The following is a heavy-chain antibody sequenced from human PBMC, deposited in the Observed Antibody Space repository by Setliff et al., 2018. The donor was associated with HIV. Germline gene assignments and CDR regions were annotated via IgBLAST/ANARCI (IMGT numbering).Heavy chain of an antibody. Sequence: GAAVQVSCQDSGYSFTSHTIHWLRQAPGQSLEGLGGINDGNVDSTYSPEFQDRDAFTRDTSANTAYMQLRSLRSTDRAVYYCARAGMNYDSRTGGWWGPFDLWGQGTVVTVSS. D-gene: IGHD3-3*01. CDR2: INDGNVDS. CDR1: GYSFTSHT. CDR3: ARAGMNYDSRTGGWWGPFDL. V-gene: IGHV1-3*03. J-gene: IGHJ3*01.